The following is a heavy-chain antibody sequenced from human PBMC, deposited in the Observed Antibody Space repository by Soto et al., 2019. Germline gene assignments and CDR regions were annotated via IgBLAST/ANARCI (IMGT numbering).Heavy chain of an antibody. V-gene: IGHV1-69*01. J-gene: IGHJ4*02. D-gene: IGHD6-6*01. CDR3: ARDGYFSSSIDYANFDY. CDR1: GGTFSSYA. CDR2: IIPIFGTA. Sequence: QVQLVQSGAEVKKPGSSVKVSCKASGGTFSSYAISWVRQAPGQGLEWMGGIIPIFGTANYAQKFQGRVTITADESTSTAYMELSSLRSEDTAVYYWARDGYFSSSIDYANFDYWGQGTLVTVSS.